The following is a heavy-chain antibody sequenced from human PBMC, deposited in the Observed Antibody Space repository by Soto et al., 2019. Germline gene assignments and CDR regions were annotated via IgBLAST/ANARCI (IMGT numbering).Heavy chain of an antibody. CDR1: GASINSGDYY. V-gene: IGHV4-30-4*01. CDR3: AGFSEVAATEINWFDP. Sequence: SETLSLTCTVSGASINSGDYYWSWIRQPPGKGLEWIGYIYYSGSTYYNPSLKSRVTISVDTSKNQFSLKLSSVTAADTAVYYCAGFSEVAATEINWFDPWGQGTLVTVSS. J-gene: IGHJ5*02. CDR2: IYYSGST. D-gene: IGHD2-15*01.